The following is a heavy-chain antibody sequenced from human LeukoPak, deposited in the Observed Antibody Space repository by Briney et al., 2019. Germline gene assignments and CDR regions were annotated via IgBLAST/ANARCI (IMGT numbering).Heavy chain of an antibody. CDR3: ARATGDTPYYDFWSGYYYYYYYGMDV. D-gene: IGHD3-3*01. Sequence: PSETLSLTCTVSGGSISSYYWSWIRQPPGKGLEWIGYIYYSGSTNYNPSLKSRVTISVDTSKNQFSLKLSSVTAADTAVYYCARATGDTPYYDFWSGYYYYYYYGMDVWGQGTTVTVSS. V-gene: IGHV4-59*01. J-gene: IGHJ6*02. CDR1: GGSISSYY. CDR2: IYYSGST.